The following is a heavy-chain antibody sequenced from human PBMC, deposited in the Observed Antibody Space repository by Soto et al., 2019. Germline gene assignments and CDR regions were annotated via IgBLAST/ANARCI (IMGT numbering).Heavy chain of an antibody. D-gene: IGHD2-15*01. J-gene: IGHJ1*01. CDR3: VRGYCTTSPCSGDFQF. CDR2: IKTAGGDT. V-gene: IGHV1-46*01. Sequence: ASVKVSCKASGYVFTNYYIHWVRQAPGQGLEWMGIIKTAGGDTNYAQKFRGRVTMTRDTSTSTVYMELSSLTSEDTGVYFSVRGYCTTSPCSGDFQFWGQGTLVTVSS. CDR1: GYVFTNYY.